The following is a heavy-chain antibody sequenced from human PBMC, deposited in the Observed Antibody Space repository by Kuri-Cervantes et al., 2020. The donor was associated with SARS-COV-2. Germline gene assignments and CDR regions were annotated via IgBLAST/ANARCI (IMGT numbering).Heavy chain of an antibody. J-gene: IGHJ4*02. CDR1: GYSISSGYY. CDR3: AKEPLLPSPGFGVVITEGSFDY. Sequence: ESLKISCAVSGYSISSGYYWGWIRQPPGKGLVWIGSIYHSGSTYYDPSLKSRVTISVDTSKNQFSLKLSSVTAADTAVYYCAKEPLLPSPGFGVVITEGSFDYWGQGTLVTVSS. D-gene: IGHD3-3*01. V-gene: IGHV4-38-2*02. CDR2: IYHSGST.